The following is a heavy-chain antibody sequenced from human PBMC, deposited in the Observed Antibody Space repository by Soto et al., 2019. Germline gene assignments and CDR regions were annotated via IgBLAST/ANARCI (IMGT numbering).Heavy chain of an antibody. V-gene: IGHV4-31*03. CDR3: ARGITMVRGVIITFDY. J-gene: IGHJ4*02. Sequence: SETLSLTCTVSGGSISSGGYYWSWIRQHPGKGLEWIGYIYYSGSTYYNPSLKSRVTISVDTSKNQFSLKLSSVTAADTAVYYCARGITMVRGVIITFDYWGQGTLVTVSS. CDR2: IYYSGST. CDR1: GGSISSGGYY. D-gene: IGHD3-10*01.